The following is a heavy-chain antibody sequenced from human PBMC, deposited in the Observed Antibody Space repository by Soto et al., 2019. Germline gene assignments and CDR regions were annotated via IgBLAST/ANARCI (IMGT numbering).Heavy chain of an antibody. J-gene: IGHJ6*02. D-gene: IGHD2-2*01. Sequence: GGSLRLSCSASGFTFSSYAMHWVRQAPGRGLEYVSAISSNGGSTYYADSVKGRFTISRDNSKNTLYLQMSSLRAEDTAVYYCVKGYCSSTSCSPTDGMDVWGQGNTVTVSS. V-gene: IGHV3-64D*06. CDR3: VKGYCSSTSCSPTDGMDV. CDR1: GFTFSSYA. CDR2: ISSNGGST.